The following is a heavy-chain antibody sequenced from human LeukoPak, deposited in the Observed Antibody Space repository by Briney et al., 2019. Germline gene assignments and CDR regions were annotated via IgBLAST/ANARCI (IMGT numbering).Heavy chain of an antibody. D-gene: IGHD3-10*01. V-gene: IGHV4-59*01. CDR3: ARAPTYGSGSYYLYYFDY. Sequence: SKTLSLTCTVSGGSISSYYWSWIRQPPGKGLEWIGYIYYSGSTNYNPSLKSRVTISVDTSKNQFSLKLSSVTAADTAVYYCARAPTYGSGSYYLYYFDYWGQGTLVTVSS. CDR2: IYYSGST. J-gene: IGHJ4*02. CDR1: GGSISSYY.